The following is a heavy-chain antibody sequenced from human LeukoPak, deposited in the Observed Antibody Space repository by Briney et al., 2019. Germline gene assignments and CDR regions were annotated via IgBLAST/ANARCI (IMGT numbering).Heavy chain of an antibody. CDR3: AREESNTNQYYFDY. CDR2: IYHSGST. CDR1: GYSISSGYY. V-gene: IGHV4-38-2*02. J-gene: IGHJ4*02. Sequence: SETLSLTCTVSGYSISSGYYWGWIRQPPGKGLEWIGEIYHSGSTNYNPSLKSRVTISVDKSKNQFSLKLSSVTAADTAVYYCAREESNTNQYYFDYWGQGTLVTVSS. D-gene: IGHD1-1*01.